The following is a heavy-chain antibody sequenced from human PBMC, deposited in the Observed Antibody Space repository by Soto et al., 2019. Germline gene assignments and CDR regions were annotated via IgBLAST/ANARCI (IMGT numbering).Heavy chain of an antibody. V-gene: IGHV4-31*03. J-gene: IGHJ4*02. CDR2: IYYSGST. D-gene: IGHD3-3*01. CDR3: ARVYQSTRITIFGVVPGHFDY. Sequence: SETLSLTCTVSGGSISSGGYYWSWIRQHPGKGLEWIGYIYYSGSTYYNPSLKSRVTISVDTSKNQFSLKLSSVTAADTAVYYCARVYQSTRITIFGVVPGHFDYWGQGTLVTVSS. CDR1: GGSISSGGYY.